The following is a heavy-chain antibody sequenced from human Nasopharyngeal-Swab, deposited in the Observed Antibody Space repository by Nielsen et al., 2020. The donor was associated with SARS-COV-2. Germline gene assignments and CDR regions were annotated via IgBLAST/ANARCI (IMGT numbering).Heavy chain of an antibody. J-gene: IGHJ4*02. D-gene: IGHD3-10*01. CDR3: AKDSFGYYYGSGSFLES. Sequence: SLKISCAGSGFTFDQYAMHWVRQAPGKGLEWVSGIAGTGGKIDYADSVKGRFTISRDNAKNSLYLQMSSLRAEDTAFYYCAKDSFGYYYGSGSFLESWGQGILVTVSS. V-gene: IGHV3-9*01. CDR2: IAGTGGKI. CDR1: GFTFDQYA.